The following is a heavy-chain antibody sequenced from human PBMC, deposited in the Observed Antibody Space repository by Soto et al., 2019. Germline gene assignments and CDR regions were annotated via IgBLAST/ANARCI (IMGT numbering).Heavy chain of an antibody. CDR2: IIPIFGTA. V-gene: IGHV1-69*06. D-gene: IGHD3-3*01. Sequence: GASVKVSCKASGGTFSSYAISWVRQAPGRGLEWMGGIIPIFGTANYAQKFQGRVTITADKSTSTAYMELSSLRSEDTAVYYCASPRLGDFWSGYYPYYYYGMDVWGQGTTVTVSS. J-gene: IGHJ6*02. CDR1: GGTFSSYA. CDR3: ASPRLGDFWSGYYPYYYYGMDV.